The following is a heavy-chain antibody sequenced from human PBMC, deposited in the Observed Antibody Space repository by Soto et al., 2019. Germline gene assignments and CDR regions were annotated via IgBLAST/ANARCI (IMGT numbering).Heavy chain of an antibody. D-gene: IGHD3-3*01. CDR2: IIPVFSAT. J-gene: IGHJ5*02. CDR3: ASNTVFGLIALTSKTRFDP. CDR1: GGTFNNYA. V-gene: IGHV1-69*01. Sequence: QVHLIQSGAEVKKPGSSVKVSCKASGGTFNNYAFSWVRQAPGQGLEWMGGIIPVFSATHYTQNFQGRVTLSANESTKTVNWELSSLRPQDTAIYFCASNTVFGLIALTSKTRFDPWCEGTMVIVPS.